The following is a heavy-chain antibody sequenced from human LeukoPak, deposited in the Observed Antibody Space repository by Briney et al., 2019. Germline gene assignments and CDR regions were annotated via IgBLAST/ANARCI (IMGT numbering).Heavy chain of an antibody. CDR1: GFTFSSYT. J-gene: IGHJ4*02. CDR3: TGSFGELTFFDY. CDR2: ISSSSSYI. Sequence: GGSLRLSCAASGFTFSSYTMNWVRQAPGKGLEWVSSISSSSSYIYYADSVKGRFTISRDNAKNSLYLQMNSLKTEDTAVYYCTGSFGELTFFDYWGQGTLVTVSS. V-gene: IGHV3-21*03. D-gene: IGHD3-10*01.